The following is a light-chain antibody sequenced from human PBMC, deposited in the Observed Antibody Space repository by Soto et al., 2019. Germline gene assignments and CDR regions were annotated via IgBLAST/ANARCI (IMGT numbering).Light chain of an antibody. CDR3: AAWDDRLNGWV. CDR1: SSNIGSNT. V-gene: IGLV1-44*01. Sequence: QSVLTQAPSASGTPGQRVTISCSGSSSNIGSNTVSWYQQVPGTAPKLLIYSNDQRPSGVPDRFSGSKSGTSASLAIGALQSEDEADYYCAAWDDRLNGWVFGGGTKATVL. J-gene: IGLJ3*02. CDR2: SND.